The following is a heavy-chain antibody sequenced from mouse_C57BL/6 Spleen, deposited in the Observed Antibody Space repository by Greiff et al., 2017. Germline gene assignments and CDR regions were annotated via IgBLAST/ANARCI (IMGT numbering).Heavy chain of an antibody. CDR3: SKRWLRDYYAMDC. J-gene: IGHJ4*01. CDR2: INPSSGYT. CDR1: GYTITSST. V-gene: IGHV1-4*01. D-gene: IGHD1-1*02. Sequence: QVQLQQSGAELARPGASVKMSCKASGYTITSSTMHWVKQRPGQGLEWIGDINPSSGYTKYNQKFKDKATLTADKSSSTAYMQLSSLTSEDSAVYYCSKRWLRDYYAMDCWGKGTSGTVSS.